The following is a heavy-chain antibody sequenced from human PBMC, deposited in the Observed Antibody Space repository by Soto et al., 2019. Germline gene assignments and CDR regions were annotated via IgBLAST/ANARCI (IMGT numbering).Heavy chain of an antibody. J-gene: IGHJ3*02. V-gene: IGHV1-2*04. CDR1: GYTFTSYG. CDR3: ARLGSSWDDAFDI. CDR2: INPNSGGT. D-gene: IGHD6-13*01. Sequence: ASVKVSCKASGYTFTSYGISWVRQAPGQGLEWMGWINPNSGGTNYAQKFQGWVTMTRDTSISTAYMELSRLRSDDTAVYYCARLGSSWDDAFDIWGQGTMVTVSS.